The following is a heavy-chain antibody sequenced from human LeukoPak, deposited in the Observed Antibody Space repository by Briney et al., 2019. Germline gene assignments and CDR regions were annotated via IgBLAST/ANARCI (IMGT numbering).Heavy chain of an antibody. CDR2: IYIGGST. D-gene: IGHD3-16*01. J-gene: IGHJ4*02. CDR3: AREISRFGI. Sequence: TGGSLRLSCAASGFTVSSNYVSWVRQAAGEGLEWVSSIYIGGSTYYADSVKGRFTISRDNPNNTLYLQMHSLRAEDTAVYYCAREISRFGIWGQGTLVTVSS. V-gene: IGHV3-66*01. CDR1: GFTVSSNY.